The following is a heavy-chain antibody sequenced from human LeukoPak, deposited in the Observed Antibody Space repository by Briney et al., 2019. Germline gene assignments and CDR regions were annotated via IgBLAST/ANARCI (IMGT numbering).Heavy chain of an antibody. CDR2: ISHNCRTT. V-gene: IGHV3-23*01. Sequence: GGSLRLSCAASGFTFSSYALSWVRQPPGKGLEWVSSISHNCRTTYYADSVKGRFTVSRDNSKNTLYLHMNSLRAEDTAIFYCAKDTSGPPPRYFDYWGQGSLVTVYS. J-gene: IGHJ4*02. D-gene: IGHD5-12*01. CDR3: AKDTSGPPPRYFDY. CDR1: GFTFSSYA.